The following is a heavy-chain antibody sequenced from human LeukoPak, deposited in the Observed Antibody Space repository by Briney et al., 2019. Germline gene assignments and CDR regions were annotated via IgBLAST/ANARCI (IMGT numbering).Heavy chain of an antibody. V-gene: IGHV3-53*01. D-gene: IGHD3-3*01. CDR3: AKRVPLTALDS. CDR2: IYSGGST. J-gene: IGHJ5*01. CDR1: GFTVSSNY. Sequence: PGGSLRLSCAASGFTVSSNYMSWVRQAPGKGLEWVSVIYSGGSTYYADSVKGRFTISRDNSKNTLYLQMNSLRAEDTAVYYCAKRVPLTALDSWGQGTLVTVSS.